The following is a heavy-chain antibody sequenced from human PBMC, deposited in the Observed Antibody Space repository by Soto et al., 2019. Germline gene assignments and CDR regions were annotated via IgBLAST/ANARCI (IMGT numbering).Heavy chain of an antibody. CDR2: IYHTGSS. Sequence: QVQLQESGPGLVRPSGTLSLSCAVSGDSISSSHWWTWVRQPPGKGLEWIGEIYHTGSSNYNPSLKSGVTISVDKTKNQFSLKLSSVTAADTAVYHCARGGGYYDNSGYFDYWGQGTRVAVSS. D-gene: IGHD3-22*01. CDR3: ARGGGYYDNSGYFDY. CDR1: GDSISSSHW. V-gene: IGHV4-4*02. J-gene: IGHJ4*02.